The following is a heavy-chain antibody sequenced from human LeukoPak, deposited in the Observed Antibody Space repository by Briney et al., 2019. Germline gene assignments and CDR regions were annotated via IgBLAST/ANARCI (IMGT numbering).Heavy chain of an antibody. V-gene: IGHV4-59*01. J-gene: IGHJ5*02. CDR3: ARKKNWFDP. CDR2: IYYSVST. CDR1: GGSISSYY. Sequence: SETLSLTCTVSGGSISSYYWSWIRQPPGKGLEWIGYIYYSVSTNYNPSLKSRVTISVDTSKNQFSLKLSSVTAADTAVYYCARKKNWFDPWGQGTLVTVSS.